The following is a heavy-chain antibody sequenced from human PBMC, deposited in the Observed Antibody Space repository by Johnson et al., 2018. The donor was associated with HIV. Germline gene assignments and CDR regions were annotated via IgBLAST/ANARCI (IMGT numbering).Heavy chain of an antibody. CDR1: GFIVRSNY. CDR3: ARAYMSSGSYYDAFDI. J-gene: IGHJ3*02. Sequence: VQLVESGGGLVQPGGSLRLSCAASGFIVRSNYMNWVRQAPGKGLEWVSVIYSGDTTFYADSVKGRFTISRDNSKNTLYLQMNSLRAEDTALYYCARAYMSSGSYYDAFDIWGQGTMVIVSS. CDR2: IYSGDTT. D-gene: IGHD1-26*01. V-gene: IGHV3-66*01.